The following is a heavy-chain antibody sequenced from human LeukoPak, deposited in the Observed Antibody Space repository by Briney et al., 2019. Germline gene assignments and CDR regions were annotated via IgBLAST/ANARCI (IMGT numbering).Heavy chain of an antibody. CDR2: IYTSGST. CDR3: ARDPHALGIGDAFDI. D-gene: IGHD7-27*01. V-gene: IGHV4-39*07. Sequence: PSETLSLTCTVSGGSISSSSYYWGWIRQPPGKGLEWIGRIYTSGSTNYNPSLKSRVTMSVDTSKNQFSLKLSSVTAADTAVYYCARDPHALGIGDAFDIWGQGTMVTVSS. J-gene: IGHJ3*02. CDR1: GGSISSSSYY.